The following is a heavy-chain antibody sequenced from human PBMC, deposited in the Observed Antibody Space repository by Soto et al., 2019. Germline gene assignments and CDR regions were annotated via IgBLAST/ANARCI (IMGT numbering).Heavy chain of an antibody. CDR3: ARDAPFGRYFDWVNYYYYGMDV. CDR2: INSDGSST. J-gene: IGHJ6*02. V-gene: IGHV3-74*01. D-gene: IGHD3-9*01. Sequence: GGSLRLSCAASGFTFSSYWMHWVRQAPGKGLVWVSRINSDGSSTSYADSVKGRFTISRDNAKNTLYLQMNSLRAEDTAVYYCARDAPFGRYFDWVNYYYYGMDVWGQGTTVTVSS. CDR1: GFTFSSYW.